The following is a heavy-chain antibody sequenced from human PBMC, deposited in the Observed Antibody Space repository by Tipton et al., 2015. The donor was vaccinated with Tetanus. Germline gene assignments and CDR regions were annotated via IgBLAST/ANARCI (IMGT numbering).Heavy chain of an antibody. CDR1: GGTFSSYA. D-gene: IGHD2-21*02. V-gene: IGHV1-69*01. J-gene: IGHJ6*02. CDR3: ARKAYCGGDCYSGGYHYGMDV. Sequence: QSGAEVKKPGSSVKVSCKASGGTFSSYAISWVRQAPGQGLEWMGGIIPIFGTANYAQKFQGRVTITADESTSTAYMELSSLRSEDTAVYYCARKAYCGGDCYSGGYHYGMDVWGQGTTVTVSS. CDR2: IIPIFGTA.